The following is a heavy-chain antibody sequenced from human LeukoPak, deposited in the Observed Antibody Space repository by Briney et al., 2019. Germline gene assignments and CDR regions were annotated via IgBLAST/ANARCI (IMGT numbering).Heavy chain of an antibody. CDR3: ARGPPFWEQQLIVFDY. D-gene: IGHD6-13*01. V-gene: IGHV3-7*01. CDR1: GFTFSSYW. CDR2: IKHDGSEK. J-gene: IGHJ4*02. Sequence: PGGSLRLSCAASGFTFSSYWMSWVRQAPGKGLEWVANIKHDGSEKYYVDSVKGRFTISRDNPKNSLYLQMNSLRAEDTAVYYCARGPPFWEQQLIVFDYWGQGTRVTVSS.